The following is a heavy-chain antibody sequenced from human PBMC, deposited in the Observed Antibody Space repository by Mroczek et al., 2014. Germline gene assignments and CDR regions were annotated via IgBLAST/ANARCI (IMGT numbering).Heavy chain of an antibody. CDR1: GGSISSYY. V-gene: IGHV4-59*01. Sequence: QVQLQQWGPGLVKPSETLSLTCTVSGGSISSYYWSWIRQPPGKGLEWIGYRYYSGSTNYNPSFKSRATISVDTSKNQFSLNLSSVTAADTAVYYCARAVYYSDSSGWGETYYVMDVWGQGTTVSVSS. CDR2: RYYSGST. J-gene: IGHJ6*02. CDR3: ARAVYYSDSSGWGETYYVMDV. D-gene: IGHD3-22*01.